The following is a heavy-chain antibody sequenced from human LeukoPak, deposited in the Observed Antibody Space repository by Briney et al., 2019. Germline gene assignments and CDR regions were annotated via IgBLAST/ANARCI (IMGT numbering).Heavy chain of an antibody. V-gene: IGHV1-2*06. CDR1: GYTFTGYY. CDR3: ARALMKYYDILTGPAFDI. Sequence: ASVKVSFKASGYTFTGYYMHWVRQAPGQGLEGMGRINPNSGGTNYAQKFQGRVTMTRDTSISTAYMELSRLRSDDTAVYYCARALMKYYDILTGPAFDIWGQGTMVTVSS. D-gene: IGHD3-9*01. CDR2: INPNSGGT. J-gene: IGHJ3*02.